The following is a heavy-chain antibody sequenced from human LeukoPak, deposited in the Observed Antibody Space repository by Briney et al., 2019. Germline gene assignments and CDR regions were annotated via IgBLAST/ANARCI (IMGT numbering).Heavy chain of an antibody. CDR3: ARREYYYDSSGYYVRRWFDP. V-gene: IGHV4-39*01. D-gene: IGHD3-22*01. J-gene: IGHJ5*02. CDR2: IYYSGST. CDR1: GGSISSSSYY. Sequence: PSETLSLTCTVSGGSISSSSYYWGWIRQPPGKGLEWIGSIYYSGSTYYNPSLKSRVTISVDTSKNQFSLKLSSVTAADTAVYYCARREYYYDSSGYYVRRWFDPWGLGTLVTVSS.